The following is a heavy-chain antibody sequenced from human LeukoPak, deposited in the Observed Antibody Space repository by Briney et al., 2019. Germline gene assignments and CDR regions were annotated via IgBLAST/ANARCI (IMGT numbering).Heavy chain of an antibody. V-gene: IGHV4-4*07. Sequence: SETLSLTCTFSGGSVSSYYWSWIRQPAGKGLEWIGRIYTSGSTNYNPSLKSRVTISVDTSKNQFSLKLSSVTAAGTAVYYCAREASMVRGVITNRAYYYYYMDVWGKGTTVTISS. CDR2: IYTSGST. CDR1: GGSVSSYY. D-gene: IGHD3-10*01. J-gene: IGHJ6*03. CDR3: AREASMVRGVITNRAYYYYYMDV.